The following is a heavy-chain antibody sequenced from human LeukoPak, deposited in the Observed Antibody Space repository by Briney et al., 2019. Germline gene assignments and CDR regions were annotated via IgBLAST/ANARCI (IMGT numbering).Heavy chain of an antibody. J-gene: IGHJ4*02. V-gene: IGHV3-33*01. CDR3: ARGLFNYDSSGLNY. CDR2: IWFDGSNK. Sequence: GGSLRLSCAASGFIFSSYGMYWVRQAPGKGLEWVTNIWFDGSNKYYADSVKGRFTISRDNSKNTLYLQMNSLRAEDTAVYYCARGLFNYDSSGLNYWGQGTLVTVSS. CDR1: GFIFSSYG. D-gene: IGHD3-22*01.